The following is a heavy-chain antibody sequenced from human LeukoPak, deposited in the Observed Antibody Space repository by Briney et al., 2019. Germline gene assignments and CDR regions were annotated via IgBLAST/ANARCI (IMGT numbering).Heavy chain of an antibody. V-gene: IGHV1-18*01. D-gene: IGHD3-22*01. CDR2: ISAYNGNT. CDR3: ARDYYDSSGPPLDY. J-gene: IGHJ4*02. Sequence: GASVKVSCKASGYTCTSYGISWVRQAPGQGLEWMGWISAYNGNTNYAQKLQGRVTMTTDTSTSTAYMELRSLRSDDTAVYYCARDYYDSSGPPLDYWGQGTLVTVSS. CDR1: GYTCTSYG.